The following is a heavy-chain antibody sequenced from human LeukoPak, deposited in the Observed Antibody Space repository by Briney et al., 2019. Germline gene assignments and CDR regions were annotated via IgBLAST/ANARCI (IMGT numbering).Heavy chain of an antibody. D-gene: IGHD1-14*01. V-gene: IGHV4-59*12. CDR3: ARGRGRSYFDY. J-gene: IGHJ4*02. CDR2: IYYSGST. CDR1: GGSISSYY. Sequence: SETLSLTCTVSGGSISSYYWSWIRQPPGKGLEWIGYIYYSGSTNYNPSLKSRVTISVDTSKNQFSLKLSSVTAADTAVYYCARGRGRSYFDYWGQGTLVTVSS.